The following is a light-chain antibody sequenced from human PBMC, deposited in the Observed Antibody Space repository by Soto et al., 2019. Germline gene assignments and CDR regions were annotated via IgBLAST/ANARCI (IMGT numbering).Light chain of an antibody. Sequence: QSALTQPASVSGSPGQSITISCTGTSSDVGGYDFVSWYQQHPGKAPKLMIYEVSNLPSGVSNRFSGSKSGNTASLTISGLQAEDEADYYCSSYTISSTVVFGGGTQLTVL. CDR1: SSDVGGYDF. J-gene: IGLJ2*01. CDR3: SSYTISSTVV. CDR2: EVS. V-gene: IGLV2-14*01.